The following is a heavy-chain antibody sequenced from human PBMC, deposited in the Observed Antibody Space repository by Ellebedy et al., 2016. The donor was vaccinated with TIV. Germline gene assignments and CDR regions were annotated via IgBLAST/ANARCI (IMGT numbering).Heavy chain of an antibody. CDR3: AKDLATKPPANGYLDF. CDR2: ISGTGLST. Sequence: GESLKIPCAASGFTFNRYVMTSVRQAPGKGLEWVSSISGTGLSTYYADSVKGRFTISRDNPRSTVYLQMASLRADDTAVYYCAKDLATKPPANGYLDFWGQGTLVAVSS. J-gene: IGHJ4*02. CDR1: GFTFNRYV. D-gene: IGHD2-2*01. V-gene: IGHV3-23*01.